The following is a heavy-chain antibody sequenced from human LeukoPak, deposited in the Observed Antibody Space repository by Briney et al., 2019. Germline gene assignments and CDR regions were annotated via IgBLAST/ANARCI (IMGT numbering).Heavy chain of an antibody. Sequence: GGSLRLSCAASGFTFSSYSMTWVRQAPGKGLEWVSSISGNSRYIYYADSMRGRFTISRDNAKNSLYLQMNSLKPEDTAVYYCAKSGRRGYSYGYRFKYYYDYWGQGTLVTVSS. CDR1: GFTFSSYS. J-gene: IGHJ4*02. CDR2: ISGNSRYI. CDR3: AKSGRRGYSYGYRFKYYYDY. V-gene: IGHV3-21*06. D-gene: IGHD5-18*01.